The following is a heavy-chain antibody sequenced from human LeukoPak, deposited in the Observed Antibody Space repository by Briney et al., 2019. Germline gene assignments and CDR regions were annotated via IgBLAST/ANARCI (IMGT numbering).Heavy chain of an antibody. CDR2: IHHSGST. CDR3: ARGLGYSYGSVWFDP. J-gene: IGHJ5*02. CDR1: GVSISSSNSY. D-gene: IGHD5-18*01. Sequence: PSETLSLTCSVSGVSISSSNSYWGWIRQPPGKGLEWIGEIHHSGSTNYNPSLKSRVTISLDTSKNQFSLKLSSVTAADTAIYYCARGLGYSYGSVWFDPWGQGALVTVSS. V-gene: IGHV4-39*07.